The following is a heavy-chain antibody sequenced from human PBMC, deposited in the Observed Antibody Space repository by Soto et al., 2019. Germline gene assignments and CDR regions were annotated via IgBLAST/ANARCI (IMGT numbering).Heavy chain of an antibody. CDR3: SISISMIVVVPAGPFDY. CDR2: INPSDGKT. D-gene: IGHD3-22*01. Sequence: ASVKVSCKASGYTFTRYYMYWVRQAPGQGLEWMGIINPSDGKTNYGQKFQGRVTMTRDTSTNTVYMELSSLRSEDTVVYFCSISISMIVVVPAGPFDYWGQGTLVTVSS. J-gene: IGHJ4*02. CDR1: GYTFTRYY. V-gene: IGHV1-46*01.